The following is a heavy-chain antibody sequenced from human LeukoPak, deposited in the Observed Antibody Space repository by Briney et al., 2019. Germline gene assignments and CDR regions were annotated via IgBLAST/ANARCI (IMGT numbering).Heavy chain of an antibody. J-gene: IGHJ4*02. CDR2: INPNSGGT. CDR3: ARVSLLSGYYFDY. Sequence: VASVKVSCKASGYTFTGYYMHWVRQAPGQGLEWMGWINPNSGGTNYAQKFQGRVTMTRDTSISTAYMELSRPRSDDTAVYYCARVSLLSGYYFDYWGQGTLVTVSS. CDR1: GYTFTGYY. D-gene: IGHD2-15*01. V-gene: IGHV1-2*02.